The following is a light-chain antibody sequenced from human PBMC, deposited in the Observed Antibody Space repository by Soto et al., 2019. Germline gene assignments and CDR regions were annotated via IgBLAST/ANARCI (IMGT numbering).Light chain of an antibody. Sequence: DIQLTQSPSFLSASVGDRVTITCRASQGISSYLAWYQQKPGKAPKLLIYAASTLQSGVPSRFSGSGSGTEFTLTNSSLQPEDFATYYCQQLNSYPPPFGPGTKVDIK. CDR1: QGISSY. CDR3: QQLNSYPPP. CDR2: AAS. V-gene: IGKV1-9*01. J-gene: IGKJ3*01.